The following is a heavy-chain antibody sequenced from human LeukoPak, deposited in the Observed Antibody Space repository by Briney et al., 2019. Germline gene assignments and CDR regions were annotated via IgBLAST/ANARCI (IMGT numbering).Heavy chain of an antibody. J-gene: IGHJ6*03. CDR3: TKDNTGSYVGYYMDV. D-gene: IGHD1-26*01. V-gene: IGHV1-2*02. CDR2: INPNSGGT. CDR1: GYTFTGYY. Sequence: GASVKVSCKASGYTFTGYYMHWVRQAPGQGLEWMGWINPNSGGTNYAQKFQGRVTMTRDTSISTAYMELSRLRPDDTALYYCTKDNTGSYVGYYMDVWGKGTTVTISS.